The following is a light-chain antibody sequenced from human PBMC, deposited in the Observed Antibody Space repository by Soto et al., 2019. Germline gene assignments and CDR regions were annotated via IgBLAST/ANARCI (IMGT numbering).Light chain of an antibody. J-gene: IGKJ5*01. CDR3: IQGARWPTT. V-gene: IGKV2-30*02. Sequence: DVVLTQSPLSLPVTLGQPASISCRSNQSLVHSGGSAYFSWFQQRQGRSPSSLIYKVPNRVSGVPAGFSGSGTGTDFALKISNVEAEDVGVYYCIQGARWPTTCGQGTRLEIK. CDR1: QSLVHSGGSAY. CDR2: KVP.